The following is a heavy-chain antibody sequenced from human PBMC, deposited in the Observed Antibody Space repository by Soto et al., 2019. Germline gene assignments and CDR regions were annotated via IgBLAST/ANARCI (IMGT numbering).Heavy chain of an antibody. CDR3: ARVNTVGATPYYYSGMDV. CDR1: GGTFSSYA. CDR2: IIPIFGTA. V-gene: IGHV1-69*13. J-gene: IGHJ6*02. D-gene: IGHD1-26*01. Sequence: GASVKVSCKASGGTFSSYAISWVRQAPGQGLEWMGGIIPIFGTANYAQKFQGRVTITADESTSTAYMELSSLRSEDTAVYYCARVNTVGATPYYYSGMDVWGQGTTVTVSS.